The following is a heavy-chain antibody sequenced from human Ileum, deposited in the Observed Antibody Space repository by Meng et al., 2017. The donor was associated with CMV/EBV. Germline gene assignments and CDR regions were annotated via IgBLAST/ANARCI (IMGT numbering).Heavy chain of an antibody. J-gene: IGHJ4*02. CDR2: IYYSGST. D-gene: IGHD5-12*01. CDR1: GGSISSSSYY. CDR3: ARLIVATHFDY. Sequence: QPQLQESGPGLVKPSEPLSLTCTVSGGSISSSSYYWGWIRQPPGKGLEWIGSIYYSGSTYYNPSLKSRVTISVDTSKNQFSLKLSSVTAADTAVYYCARLIVATHFDYWGQGTLVTVSS. V-gene: IGHV4-39*07.